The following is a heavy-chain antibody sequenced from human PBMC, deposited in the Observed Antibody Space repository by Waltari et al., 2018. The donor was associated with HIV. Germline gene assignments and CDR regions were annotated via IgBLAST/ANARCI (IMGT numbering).Heavy chain of an antibody. Sequence: EVQLVESGGGLVKPGGSLRLSCAASGFNFNTHNMKWVRQSPGKGLEWVSSISSRSGYIYYADSVKGRFTISRDNAKNSLYLQMNSLRAEDTATYYCARERFLEWLLYTGGGIDYWGQGALVTVSS. D-gene: IGHD3-3*01. CDR2: ISSRSGYI. CDR1: GFNFNTHN. CDR3: ARERFLEWLLYTGGGIDY. J-gene: IGHJ4*02. V-gene: IGHV3-21*01.